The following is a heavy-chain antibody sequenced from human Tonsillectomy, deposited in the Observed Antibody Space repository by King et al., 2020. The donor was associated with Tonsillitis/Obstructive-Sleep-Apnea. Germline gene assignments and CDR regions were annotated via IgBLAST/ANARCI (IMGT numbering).Heavy chain of an antibody. J-gene: IGHJ3*02. CDR3: ARDLTYYYDSSGYYYDAFDI. V-gene: IGHV3-7*01. CDR2: IKQDGSEK. D-gene: IGHD3-22*01. Sequence: VQLVESGGGLVQPGGSLRLSCAASGFTFSSYWMTWVRQAPGKGLEWVANIKQDGSEKYYVDSAKGRFTISRDNAKNSLYLQMNSLRAEDTAVYYCARDLTYYYDSSGYYYDAFDIWGQGTMVTVSS. CDR1: GFTFSSYW.